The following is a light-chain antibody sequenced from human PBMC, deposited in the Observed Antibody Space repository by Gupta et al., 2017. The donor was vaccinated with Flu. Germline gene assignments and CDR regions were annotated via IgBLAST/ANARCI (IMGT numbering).Light chain of an antibody. Sequence: NCKSSQSVLHSSNNKHCLAWYQQKPRQPPKLLIYWSSTRESGVPVRLSGSGLGTDFTLTINSLQAEDVAVYYCQQYCSVPVTFGQGTKLEIK. CDR1: QSVLHSSNNKHC. V-gene: IGKV4-1*01. CDR2: WSS. CDR3: QQYCSVPVT. J-gene: IGKJ2*01.